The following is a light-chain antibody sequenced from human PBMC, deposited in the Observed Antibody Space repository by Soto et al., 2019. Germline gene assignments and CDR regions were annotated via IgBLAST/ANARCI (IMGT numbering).Light chain of an antibody. J-gene: IGKJ1*01. Sequence: DIQMTQSPSTLSASVGDRVTITCRASQSISTWLAWYQQKLGKAPKLLIYKASSLQSGVPSRFSGGGSGTEFTLTISSLQPDDFATYYCEQDNTFPAFGQVTKVE. CDR1: QSISTW. CDR3: EQDNTFPA. V-gene: IGKV1-5*03. CDR2: KAS.